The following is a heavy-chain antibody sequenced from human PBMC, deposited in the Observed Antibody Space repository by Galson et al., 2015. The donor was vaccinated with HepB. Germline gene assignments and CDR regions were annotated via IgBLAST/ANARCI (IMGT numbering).Heavy chain of an antibody. J-gene: IGHJ4*02. CDR1: GYTFTSYG. D-gene: IGHD6-19*01. CDR2: ISAYNGNT. CDR3: ARVRWRPFLDSSGWGAFDY. Sequence: PVKVSCKASGYTFTSYGISWVRQAPGQGLEWMGWISAYNGNTNYAQKLQGRVTITTDTSTSTAYMELRSLRSDETAVYYCARVRWRPFLDSSGWGAFDYWGQGTLVTVSS. V-gene: IGHV1-18*04.